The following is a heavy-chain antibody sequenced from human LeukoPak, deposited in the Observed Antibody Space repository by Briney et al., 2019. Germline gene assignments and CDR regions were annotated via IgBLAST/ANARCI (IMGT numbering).Heavy chain of an antibody. Sequence: SLRLSCAASGFTFDDYAMHWVRQAPGKGLEWVSGITWNSDTIAYADSVKGRFTISRDNAKNSLYLQMNSLRAEDTALYYCAKVNSGYDRDAFDIWGQGTMVTVSS. CDR3: AKVNSGYDRDAFDI. D-gene: IGHD5-12*01. CDR1: GFTFDDYA. J-gene: IGHJ3*02. V-gene: IGHV3-9*01. CDR2: ITWNSDTI.